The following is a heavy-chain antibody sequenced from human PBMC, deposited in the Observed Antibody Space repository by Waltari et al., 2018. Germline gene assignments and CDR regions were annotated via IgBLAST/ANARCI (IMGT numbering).Heavy chain of an antibody. CDR2: IRNTGNT. D-gene: IGHD1-20*01. Sequence: QVQLQESGPGLVKPSETLSLTCSVSGGSINNYFWNWIRPPPGKGLQWIGYIRNTGNTKCNPSLKSRVTMAVDTSKSQFSLRLTSMSATDTAIYFCARWDSPGRYFGDWGQGTPVTVSS. CDR1: GGSINNYF. CDR3: ARWDSPGRYFGD. V-gene: IGHV4-59*08. J-gene: IGHJ4*02.